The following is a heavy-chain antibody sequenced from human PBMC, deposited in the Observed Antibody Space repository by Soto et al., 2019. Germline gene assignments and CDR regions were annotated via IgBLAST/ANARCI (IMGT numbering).Heavy chain of an antibody. D-gene: IGHD1-26*01. V-gene: IGHV4-59*13. CDR3: ARAFYSGGYSGKYYFDY. J-gene: IGHJ4*02. CDR2: IYYTGST. Sequence: PSETLSLTCTVSGASISSYYWSWIRQSPGKGLEWIGYIYYTGSTNYNPSLKSRVTISADTSKNQFSLKLSSVTAADTAVYYCARAFYSGGYSGKYYFDYWGQGNLVTVS. CDR1: GASISSYY.